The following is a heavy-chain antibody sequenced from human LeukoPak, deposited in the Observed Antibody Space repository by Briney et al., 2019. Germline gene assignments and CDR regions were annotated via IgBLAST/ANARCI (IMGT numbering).Heavy chain of an antibody. D-gene: IGHD2-2*01. V-gene: IGHV1-2*02. Sequence: ASVKVSCKASGYTFTGYYMHWVRQAPGQGLEWMGWINPNSGGTNYAQKFQGRVTMTRDTSISTAYMELSRLRSDDTAVYYCAREGLGYCSSTSCPDAFDIWGQGTMVTVSS. CDR2: INPNSGGT. CDR3: AREGLGYCSSTSCPDAFDI. CDR1: GYTFTGYY. J-gene: IGHJ3*02.